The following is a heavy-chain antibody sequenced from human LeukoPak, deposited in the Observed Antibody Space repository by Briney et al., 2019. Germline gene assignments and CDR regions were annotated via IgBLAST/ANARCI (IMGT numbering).Heavy chain of an antibody. J-gene: IGHJ3*02. Sequence: GGSLRLSCAASGFTFSNYAMGWVRQAPGKGLEWVSAISGSGGSTYYADSVKGRFTISRDNSKNTLHLQMNSLRAEDTAVYYCAKDLRAVALVPGAFDIWGQGTMVTVSS. CDR2: ISGSGGST. CDR3: AKDLRAVALVPGAFDI. D-gene: IGHD6-19*01. V-gene: IGHV3-23*01. CDR1: GFTFSNYA.